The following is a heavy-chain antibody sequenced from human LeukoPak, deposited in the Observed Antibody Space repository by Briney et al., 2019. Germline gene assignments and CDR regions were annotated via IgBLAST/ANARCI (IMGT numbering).Heavy chain of an antibody. CDR2: FSGSGGTT. Sequence: GGSLRLSCAASGFTFSSYAMNWVGQAPGRRLEWVSGFSGSGGTTYYADSVKGRFTISRDNSKNTLYLQMNSLRAEDTAVYYCANGNRCTSPNCLGYYYFYMDVWGKGTTVTVSS. CDR1: GFTFSSYA. J-gene: IGHJ6*03. CDR3: ANGNRCTSPNCLGYYYFYMDV. V-gene: IGHV3-23*01. D-gene: IGHD2-8*01.